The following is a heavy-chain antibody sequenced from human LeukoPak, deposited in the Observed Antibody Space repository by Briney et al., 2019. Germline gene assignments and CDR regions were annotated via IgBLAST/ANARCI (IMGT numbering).Heavy chain of an antibody. D-gene: IGHD2-2*01. CDR2: INPNSGGT. Sequence: ASVKVSCKASGYTFTSYAMNWVRQAPGQGLEWMGRINPNSGGTNYAQKFQGRVTMTRDTSISTAYMELSRLRSDDTAVYYCARDRYCSSTSCSNWFDPWGQGTLVTVSS. J-gene: IGHJ5*02. V-gene: IGHV1-2*06. CDR3: ARDRYCSSTSCSNWFDP. CDR1: GYTFTSYA.